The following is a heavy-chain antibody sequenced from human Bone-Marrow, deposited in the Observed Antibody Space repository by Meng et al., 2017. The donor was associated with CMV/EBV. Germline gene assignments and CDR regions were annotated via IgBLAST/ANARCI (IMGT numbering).Heavy chain of an antibody. J-gene: IGHJ6*02. V-gene: IGHV3-33*06. CDR1: GFTFSSYA. Sequence: GESLKISCAASGFTFSSYAMSWVRQAPGKGLEWVAVIWYDGSNKYYADSVKGRFTISRDNSKNTLYLQMNSLRAEDTAVYYCAKDEATDYYYYGMDVWGQGTTVTVSS. D-gene: IGHD5-12*01. CDR3: AKDEATDYYYYGMDV. CDR2: IWYDGSNK.